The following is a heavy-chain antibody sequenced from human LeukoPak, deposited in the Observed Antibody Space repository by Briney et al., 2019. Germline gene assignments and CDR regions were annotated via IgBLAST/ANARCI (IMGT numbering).Heavy chain of an antibody. J-gene: IGHJ4*02. D-gene: IGHD2-15*01. Sequence: PSETLSLTCAVYGGPFSGYYWSWIRQPPGKGLEWIGEINHSGSTNYNPSLKSRVTISVDTSKNQFSLKLSSVTAADTAVYYCAKGGNSGGSCYSNLDYWGQGTLVTVSS. V-gene: IGHV4-34*01. CDR2: INHSGST. CDR3: AKGGNSGGSCYSNLDY. CDR1: GGPFSGYY.